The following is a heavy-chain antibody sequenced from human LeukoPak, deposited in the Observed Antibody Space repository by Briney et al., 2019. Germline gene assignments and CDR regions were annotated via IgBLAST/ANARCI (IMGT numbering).Heavy chain of an antibody. CDR1: GYAFTANH. J-gene: IGHJ6*04. Sequence: GASVKVSCKASGYAFTANHIHWVRQAPGQGLEWMGWINPNSGRTQYAQKFEGRVTMTRDTSISTAYMEMTRLQSDDTAVYYCARGVDYYDSGDSDLLADVWGKGTTVTVSS. CDR3: ARGVDYYDSGDSDLLADV. D-gene: IGHD3-22*01. V-gene: IGHV1-2*02. CDR2: INPNSGRT.